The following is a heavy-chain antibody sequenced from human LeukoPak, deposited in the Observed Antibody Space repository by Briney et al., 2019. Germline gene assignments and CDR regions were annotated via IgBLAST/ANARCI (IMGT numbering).Heavy chain of an antibody. CDR1: GFTVGTDN. D-gene: IGHD3-10*01. Sequence: PGGSLRLSCAASGFTVGTDNMSWVRQVPGRGLEWVSVVYSGNDGTNYADSVRGRFTISRDDSKNMVYLQMNNLRLEDAAVYYCTKRSRGYYDYWGQGTLVTVSS. V-gene: IGHV3-66*02. CDR2: VYSGNDGT. CDR3: TKRSRGYYDY. J-gene: IGHJ4*02.